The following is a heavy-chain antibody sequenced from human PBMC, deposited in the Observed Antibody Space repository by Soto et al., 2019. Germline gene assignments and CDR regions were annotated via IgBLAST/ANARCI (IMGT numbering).Heavy chain of an antibody. J-gene: IGHJ2*01. D-gene: IGHD2-2*01. CDR1: GFTFSSYA. Sequence: EVQLVESGGGLVQPGGSLRLSCAASGFTFSSYAMHWVRQAPGKGLEYVSAISSNGGSTYYANSVKGRFTISRDNSKNXXYLQMGSLRAEDMAVYYCARGSIVVVPAASWYFDLWGRGTLVTVSS. CDR2: ISSNGGST. CDR3: ARGSIVVVPAASWYFDL. V-gene: IGHV3-64*01.